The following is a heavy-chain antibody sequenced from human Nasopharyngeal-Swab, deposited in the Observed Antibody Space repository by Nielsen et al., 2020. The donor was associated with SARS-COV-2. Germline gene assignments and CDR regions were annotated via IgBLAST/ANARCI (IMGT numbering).Heavy chain of an antibody. Sequence: SCAASGFIYSSYGMHRVREAPGKGLEWVAVISYDGINKYYEESVKGRFTISRDNSKNTLYLQMNSLRAEDTAVYYCAKDDIRYCDGGSCLFDYLGQGTLVTVSS. CDR1: GFIYSSYG. D-gene: IGHD2-15*01. CDR3: AKDDIRYCDGGSCLFDY. CDR2: ISYDGINK. J-gene: IGHJ4*02. V-gene: IGHV3-33*05.